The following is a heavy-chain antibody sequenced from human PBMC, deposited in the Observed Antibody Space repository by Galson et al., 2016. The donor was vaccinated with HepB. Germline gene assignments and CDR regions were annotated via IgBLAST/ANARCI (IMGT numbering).Heavy chain of an antibody. V-gene: IGHV3-15*01. CDR3: TTDPRD. Sequence: SLRLSCAASGFKFNDAWMSWVRQAPGKGLEWLGRIKSKSTGGTTDCAARVKGRFTISRDDSRNTLYLQMNSLKTDDTAVYFCTTDPRDWGQGTLVTVSS. CDR2: IKSKSTGGTT. CDR1: GFKFNDAW. J-gene: IGHJ4*02.